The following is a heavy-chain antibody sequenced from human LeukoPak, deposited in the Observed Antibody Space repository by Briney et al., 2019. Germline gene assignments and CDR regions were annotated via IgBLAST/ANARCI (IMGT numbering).Heavy chain of an antibody. Sequence: GGSLRLSCAASGFTFSSYSMNWVRQAPGKGLEWVSSTSSSSSYIYYADSVKGRFTISRDNAKNSLYLQMNSLRAEDTAVYYCARDLSSSSWFRRGAFDYWGQGTLVTVSS. D-gene: IGHD6-13*01. CDR3: ARDLSSSSWFRRGAFDY. CDR2: TSSSSSYI. CDR1: GFTFSSYS. J-gene: IGHJ4*02. V-gene: IGHV3-21*01.